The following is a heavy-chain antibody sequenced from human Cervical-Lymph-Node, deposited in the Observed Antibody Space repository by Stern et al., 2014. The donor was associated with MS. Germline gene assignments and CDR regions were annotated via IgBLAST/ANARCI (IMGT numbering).Heavy chain of an antibody. D-gene: IGHD3-10*01. CDR1: GFNFSSYA. CDR2: ISYDGSRV. J-gene: IGHJ6*02. Sequence: VQLVQSGGGVVQPGKSLRLSCAATGFNFSSYAMQWVRQAPGKGLEWVAVISYDGSRVYYADSVKGRFTISRDNSKKTLFLQMNSLRPEDTADYYCARDLLWFGEFDWGAMDVWGHGTTVTVSS. V-gene: IGHV3-30-3*01. CDR3: ARDLLWFGEFDWGAMDV.